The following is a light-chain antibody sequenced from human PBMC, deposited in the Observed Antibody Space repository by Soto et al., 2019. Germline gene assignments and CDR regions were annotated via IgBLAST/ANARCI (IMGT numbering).Light chain of an antibody. CDR2: KAS. CDR3: QQYNSYPGT. Sequence: DIQMTQSPSTLSASVGDRVTFTCRASQNINYWLAWYQQKPGKVPKRLIYKASSLESGVPSRFSGSRSGTEFTLTITNLQPDDFAIYYCQQYNSYPGTFGQGTRLEIK. J-gene: IGKJ5*01. V-gene: IGKV1-5*03. CDR1: QNINYW.